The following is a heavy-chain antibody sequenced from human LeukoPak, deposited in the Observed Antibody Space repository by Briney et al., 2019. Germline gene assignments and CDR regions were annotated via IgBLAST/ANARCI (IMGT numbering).Heavy chain of an antibody. CDR1: GFTFVSHW. CDR3: AKGLTVTPLDAFDI. Sequence: GGSLRLSCVASGFTFVSHWMTWVRQAPGKGLEWVLAISGSGGSTYYADSVKGRFTISRDNSKNTLYLQMNSLRAEDTAVYYCAKGLTVTPLDAFDIWGQGTMVTVSS. J-gene: IGHJ3*02. V-gene: IGHV3-23*01. D-gene: IGHD4-17*01. CDR2: ISGSGGST.